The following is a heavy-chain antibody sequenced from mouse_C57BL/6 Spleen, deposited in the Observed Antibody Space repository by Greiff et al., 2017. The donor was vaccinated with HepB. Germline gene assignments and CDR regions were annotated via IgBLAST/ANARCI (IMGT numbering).Heavy chain of an antibody. CDR3: ARHYYGSCAY. V-gene: IGHV5-6*01. Sequence: EVQGVESGGDLVKPGGSLKLSCAASGFTFSSYGMSWVRQTPDKRLEWVATISSGGSYTYYPDSVKGRFTISRDNAKNTLYLQMSSLKAEDTAMYYCARHYYGSCAYWGQGTLVTVSA. D-gene: IGHD1-1*01. J-gene: IGHJ3*01. CDR1: GFTFSSYG. CDR2: ISSGGSYT.